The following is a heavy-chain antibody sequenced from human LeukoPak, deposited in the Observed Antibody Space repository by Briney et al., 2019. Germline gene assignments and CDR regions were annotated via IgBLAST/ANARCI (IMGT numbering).Heavy chain of an antibody. CDR3: ARDSGYSSSRGVR. CDR1: GFTFSSYS. Sequence: GGSLRLSCAASGFTFSSYSMNWVRQAPGKGLEWVSSISSSSSYIYYADSVKGRFTISRDNAKNSLYLQMNSLRAEDTAVYYCARDSGYSSSRGVRWGQGTLVTVSS. D-gene: IGHD6-13*01. V-gene: IGHV3-21*01. J-gene: IGHJ4*02. CDR2: ISSSSSYI.